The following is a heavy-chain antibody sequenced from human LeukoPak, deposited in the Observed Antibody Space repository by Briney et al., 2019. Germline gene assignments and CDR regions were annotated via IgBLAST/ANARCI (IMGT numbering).Heavy chain of an antibody. Sequence: PSETLSLTCTVSGGSISSFYWSWIRQPAGKGLEWTGRIYSSGSTNYNPSLTSRVTMSVDTSKNQFSPKLSSVTAADTAVYYCARGPHANSAYAVDFWGQGTLVTVSS. CDR3: ARGPHANSAYAVDF. V-gene: IGHV4-4*07. CDR2: IYSSGST. CDR1: GGSISSFY. J-gene: IGHJ4*02. D-gene: IGHD5-12*01.